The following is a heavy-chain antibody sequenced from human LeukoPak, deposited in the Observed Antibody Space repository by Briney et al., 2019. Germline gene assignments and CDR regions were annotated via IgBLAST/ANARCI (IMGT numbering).Heavy chain of an antibody. D-gene: IGHD2-2*01. CDR1: GFTFSNYW. V-gene: IGHV3-74*01. Sequence: GGSLRLSCAASGFTFSNYWMHWVRQAPGKGLVWVSRINSDGINTSYADSVKGRFTISRDNSKNYMYLEMKSLKNEDTALYYCAKDVHTVVVPAATQFDFWGQGTLVTVSS. CDR2: INSDGINT. CDR3: AKDVHTVVVPAATQFDF. J-gene: IGHJ4*02.